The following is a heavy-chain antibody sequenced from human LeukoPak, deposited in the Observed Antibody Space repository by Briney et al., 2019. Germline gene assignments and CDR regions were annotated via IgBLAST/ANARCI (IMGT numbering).Heavy chain of an antibody. CDR1: GYTFTSYD. J-gene: IGHJ6*03. CDR2: MNPNSGNT. CDR3: ARGPNNWNYHYYYYYMDV. D-gene: IGHD1-7*01. Sequence: GASVKVSCKASGYTFTSYDINWVRQATGQGLEWMGWMNPNSGNTGYAQKFQGRVTMTRNTSISTAYMELSNLRSEDTAVYYCARGPNNWNYHYYYYYMDVWGKGTTVTVSS. V-gene: IGHV1-8*01.